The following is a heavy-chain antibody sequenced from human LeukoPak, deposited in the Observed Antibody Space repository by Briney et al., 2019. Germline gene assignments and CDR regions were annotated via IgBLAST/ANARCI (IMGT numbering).Heavy chain of an antibody. CDR1: GGSVSSYY. CDR2: IYYIGTT. Sequence: SSGTLSLTCTFSGGSVSSYYWSWIRQPPGKGLEWIGYIYYIGTTNYNPSLKSRVTISVDTSKNQFSLRLSSVTAADTAVYYCATQADSTGYSYGFDFWGQGTLVTVSS. V-gene: IGHV4-59*08. CDR3: ATQADSTGYSYGFDF. D-gene: IGHD3-22*01. J-gene: IGHJ4*02.